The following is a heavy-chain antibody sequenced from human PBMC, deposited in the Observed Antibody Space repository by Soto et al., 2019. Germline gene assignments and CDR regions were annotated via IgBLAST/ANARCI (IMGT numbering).Heavy chain of an antibody. CDR1: GDSVSSNSAA. J-gene: IGHJ6*02. V-gene: IGHV6-1*01. CDR3: TKQKGDSRTYNGMDV. CDR2: AYYRSQWYY. Sequence: QVQLQQSGPGLVKPSQTLSLTCAISGDSVSSNSAAWNWIRQSPSRGLEWLGRAYYRSQWYYDSAVFVRSRITIIPDTSQNHFSPQLSSVTPEDTAVYFCTKQKGDSRTYNGMDVWGQGTTVIVSS. D-gene: IGHD2-21*02.